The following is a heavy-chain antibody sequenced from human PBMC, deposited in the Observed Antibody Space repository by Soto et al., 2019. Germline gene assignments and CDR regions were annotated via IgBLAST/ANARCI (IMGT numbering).Heavy chain of an antibody. J-gene: IGHJ6*02. D-gene: IGHD6-6*01. CDR1: GYTFTSYY. CDR3: SREGPVEYISSPGYYYYGMDV. CDR2: SNPSGGST. V-gene: IGHV1-46*01. Sequence: ASVKVSCKASGYTFTSYYMHRVRQAPGQGLEWLGISNPSGGSTSYAQKFQVRVTMTRDTSTSTVYMELSSLRSEDTAVYYCSREGPVEYISSPGYYYYGMDVWG.